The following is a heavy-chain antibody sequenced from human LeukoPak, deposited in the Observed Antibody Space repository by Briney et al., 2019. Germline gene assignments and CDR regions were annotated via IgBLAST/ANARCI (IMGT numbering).Heavy chain of an antibody. V-gene: IGHV4-39*01. D-gene: IGHD6-13*01. J-gene: IGHJ5*02. Sequence: PSETLSLTCTVSGGSISSSSYYWGWIRQPPGKGLEWIGSIYYSGSTYYNPSLKSRATISVDTSKNQFSLKLSSVTAADTAVYYCAGLPRPSSSWLNWFDPWGQGTLVTVSS. CDR2: IYYSGST. CDR3: AGLPRPSSSWLNWFDP. CDR1: GGSISSSSYY.